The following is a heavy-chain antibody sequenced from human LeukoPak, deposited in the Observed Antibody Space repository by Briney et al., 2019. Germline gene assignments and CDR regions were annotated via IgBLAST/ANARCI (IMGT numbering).Heavy chain of an antibody. CDR1: GFTFSSYW. V-gene: IGHV3-7*01. Sequence: GGSLRLSCAASGFTFSSYWMSWVRQAPGKGLEWVANIKQDGSEKYYVDSVKGRFTISRDNAKNSLYLQMNSLRAEDTAVYYCAREGNWNWDYFGYWGQGTLVTVSS. D-gene: IGHD1-7*01. CDR3: AREGNWNWDYFGY. J-gene: IGHJ4*02. CDR2: IKQDGSEK.